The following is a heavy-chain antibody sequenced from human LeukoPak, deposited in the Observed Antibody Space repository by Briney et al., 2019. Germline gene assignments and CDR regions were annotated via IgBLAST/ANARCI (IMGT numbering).Heavy chain of an antibody. CDR1: GFTFSSYA. CDR3: ARGPYSRSWTLTPWFDP. CDR2: ISYDGSNK. Sequence: GGSLRLSCAASGFTFSSYAMHWVRQAPGKGLEWEAVISYDGSNKYYAASVKGRFTISRDNSKNTLYLQMNSLRAEDTAVYYCARGPYSRSWTLTPWFDPWGQGTLVTVSS. J-gene: IGHJ5*02. D-gene: IGHD6-13*01. V-gene: IGHV3-30*01.